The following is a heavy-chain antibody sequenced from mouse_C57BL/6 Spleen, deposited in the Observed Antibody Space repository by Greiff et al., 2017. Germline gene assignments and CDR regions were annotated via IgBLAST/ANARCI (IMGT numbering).Heavy chain of an antibody. D-gene: IGHD1-1*01. CDR1: GFTFSDYY. V-gene: IGHV5-16*01. CDR3: ARGPVVARDYAMDY. CDR2: INYDGSST. Sequence: EVKVVESEGGLVQPGSSMKLSCTASGFTFSDYYMAWVRQVPEKGLEWVANINYDGSSTYYLDSLKSRFIISRDNAKNILYLQMSSLKSEDTATXYCARGPVVARDYAMDYWGKGTSVTVSS. J-gene: IGHJ4*01.